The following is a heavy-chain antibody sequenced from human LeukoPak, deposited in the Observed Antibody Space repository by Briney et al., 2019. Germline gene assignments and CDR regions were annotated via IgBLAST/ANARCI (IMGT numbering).Heavy chain of an antibody. Sequence: PSETLSLTCTVSGGSISSYYWSWIRQPPGKGLEWFGYIYYSGSTNYNPSLRSRVTISVDTSKNQFSLKLSSVTAADTAVYYCARATYNVYYYYYGMDVWGKGTTVTVSS. D-gene: IGHD5-24*01. CDR3: ARATYNVYYYYYGMDV. V-gene: IGHV4-59*01. CDR2: IYYSGST. J-gene: IGHJ6*04. CDR1: GGSISSYY.